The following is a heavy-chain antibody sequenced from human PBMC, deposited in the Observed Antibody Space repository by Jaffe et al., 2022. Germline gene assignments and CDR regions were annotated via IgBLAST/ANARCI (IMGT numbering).Heavy chain of an antibody. J-gene: IGHJ4*02. CDR1: GGSISSYY. Sequence: QVQLQESGPGLVKPSETLSLTCTVSGGSISSYYWSWIRQPPGKGLEWIGYIYYSGSTNYNPSLKSRVTISVDTSKNQFSLKLSSVTAADTAVYYCAGQSDDHSGYDYDYDLMSSSLDYWGQGTLVTVSS. CDR3: AGQSDDHSGYDYDYDLMSSSLDY. CDR2: IYYSGST. V-gene: IGHV4-59*01. D-gene: IGHD5-12*01.